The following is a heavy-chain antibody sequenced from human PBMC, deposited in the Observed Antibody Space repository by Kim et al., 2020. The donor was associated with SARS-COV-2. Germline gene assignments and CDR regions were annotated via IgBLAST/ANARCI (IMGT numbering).Heavy chain of an antibody. CDR1: GFTFSSYE. CDR2: ISSSGSTI. Sequence: GGSLRLSCAASGFTFSSYEMNWVRQAPGKGLEWVSYISSSGSTIYYADSVKGRFTISRDNAKNSLYLQMNSLRAEDTAVYYCARGDDFWSGYSAFDIWGQGTMVTVSS. CDR3: ARGDDFWSGYSAFDI. D-gene: IGHD3-3*01. V-gene: IGHV3-48*03. J-gene: IGHJ3*02.